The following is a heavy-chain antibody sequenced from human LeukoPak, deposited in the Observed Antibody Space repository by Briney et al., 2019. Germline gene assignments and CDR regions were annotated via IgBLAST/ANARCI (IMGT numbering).Heavy chain of an antibody. D-gene: IGHD6-19*01. CDR2: ISTSGST. CDR1: GGSISGYY. V-gene: IGHV4-4*07. J-gene: IGHJ4*02. CDR3: ARASSGRFYYFDY. Sequence: PSETLSLTCTVSGGSISGYYWSRIRQPAGKGLEWIGRISTSGSTNYNPSLKSRVTMSVDTSKNHFSLKLSSVTAADTAVYYCARASSGRFYYFDYWGQGALVTVSS.